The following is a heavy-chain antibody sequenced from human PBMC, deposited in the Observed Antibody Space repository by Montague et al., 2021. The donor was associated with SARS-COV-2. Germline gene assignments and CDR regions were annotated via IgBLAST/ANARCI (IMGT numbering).Heavy chain of an antibody. CDR2: IYYTGGT. Sequence: SETLSLTCSVSGGSISGYCWSWIRQSPGRGLEWVGYIYYTGGTNYNPSLESRVTISLDTSKNQFSLRLSSVTPADTAVYYCARDWVVLTRDGYNYGWFDPWGPGTLVTVSS. CDR1: GGSISGYC. J-gene: IGHJ5*02. V-gene: IGHV4-59*01. CDR3: ARDWVVLTRDGYNYGWFDP. D-gene: IGHD5-24*01.